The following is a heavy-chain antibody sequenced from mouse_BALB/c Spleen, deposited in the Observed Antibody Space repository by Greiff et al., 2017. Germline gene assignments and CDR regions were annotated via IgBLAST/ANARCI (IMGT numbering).Heavy chain of an antibody. V-gene: IGHV2-9*02. Sequence: VQLQESGPGLVAPSQSLSITCTVSGFSLTSYGVHWVRQPPGKGLEWLGVIWAGGSTNYNSALMSRLSISTDNSKSQVFLKMNRLQTDDTAMYSCAREAPLWAWFAYWGQGGLVTVSA. CDR2: IWAGGST. CDR3: AREAPLWAWFAY. J-gene: IGHJ3*01. CDR1: GFSLTSYG. D-gene: IGHD6-1*01.